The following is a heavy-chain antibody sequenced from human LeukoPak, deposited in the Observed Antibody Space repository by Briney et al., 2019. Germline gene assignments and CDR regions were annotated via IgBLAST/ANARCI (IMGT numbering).Heavy chain of an antibody. CDR1: GFRFNTFW. J-gene: IGHJ5*02. D-gene: IGHD2-2*01. CDR3: AKGGYQLLSAQNWFDP. CDR2: IKQDGNEK. Sequence: PGGSLRLSCAASGFRFNTFWMSWVRQAPGKGLEWVANIKQDGNEKYYADSVKGRFTISRDNGKNSLDLQMNSLRAEDTAVYYCAKGGYQLLSAQNWFDPWGQGTLVTVSS. V-gene: IGHV3-7*01.